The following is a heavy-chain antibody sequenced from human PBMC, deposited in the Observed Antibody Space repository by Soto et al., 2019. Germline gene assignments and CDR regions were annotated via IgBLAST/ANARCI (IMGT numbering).Heavy chain of an antibody. Sequence: QVQLVQSGAEVKKPGSSVKVSCKASGGTFSSYAISWVRQAPGQGLEWMGGIIPIFGTAIYAQKFQGRVTITADESTSTAYMELSSLRSEDTAVYYCARGRALGYCSGGSCFNWFDPWGQGTLVTVSS. V-gene: IGHV1-69*01. CDR3: ARGRALGYCSGGSCFNWFDP. CDR2: IIPIFGTA. CDR1: GGTFSSYA. J-gene: IGHJ5*02. D-gene: IGHD2-15*01.